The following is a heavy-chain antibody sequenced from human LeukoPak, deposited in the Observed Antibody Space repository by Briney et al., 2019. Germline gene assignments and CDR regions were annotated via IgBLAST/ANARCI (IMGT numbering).Heavy chain of an antibody. CDR1: GGSISSYY. D-gene: IGHD2/OR15-2a*01. CDR3: ASSVSTFGNFDY. CDR2: IYYSGST. J-gene: IGHJ4*02. Sequence: SETLSLTCTVSGGSISSYYWSWIRQPPGKGLEWIGYIYYSGSTNYNPSLKSRVAISVDTSKNQFSLKLSSVTAADTAVYYCASSVSTFGNFDYWGQGTLVTVSS. V-gene: IGHV4-59*01.